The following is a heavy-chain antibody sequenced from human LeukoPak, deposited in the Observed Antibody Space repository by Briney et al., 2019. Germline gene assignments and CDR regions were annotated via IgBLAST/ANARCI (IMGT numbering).Heavy chain of an antibody. J-gene: IGHJ3*02. Sequence: ASVKVSCKASGYTFTGHYMHWVRQAPGQGLEGMGWINPNSGGTNYAQKFQGRVTMTRDTSISTVDMELSSLRSEDTAVYYCARSQKADAFDIWGQGTMVTVSS. CDR2: INPNSGGT. V-gene: IGHV1-2*02. CDR1: GYTFTGHY. CDR3: ARSQKADAFDI.